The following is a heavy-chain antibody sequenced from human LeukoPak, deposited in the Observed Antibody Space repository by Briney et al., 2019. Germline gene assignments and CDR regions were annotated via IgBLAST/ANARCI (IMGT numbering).Heavy chain of an antibody. Sequence: ASVKVSCTTSGYTFSSYEINWVRQPPGQGLEWMGWMNPNSGNTAYAQKFQGRVTMTRDVSIRTAYMELSSLRSEDTAVYYCERLFVQEPSGWFDPWGQGTLVTVS. CDR1: GYTFSSYE. CDR3: ERLFVQEPSGWFDP. D-gene: IGHD3-10*01. CDR2: MNPNSGNT. J-gene: IGHJ5*02. V-gene: IGHV1-8*01.